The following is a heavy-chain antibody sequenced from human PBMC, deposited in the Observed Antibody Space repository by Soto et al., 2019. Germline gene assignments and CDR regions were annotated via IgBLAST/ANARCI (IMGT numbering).Heavy chain of an antibody. D-gene: IGHD6-13*01. J-gene: IGHJ5*02. CDR2: IIPIFGTA. CDR1: GGTFSSYA. V-gene: IGHV1-69*13. Sequence: SVKVSCKASGGTFSSYAISWVRQAPGQGLEWMGGIIPIFGTANYAQKFQGRVTITADESTSTVYMELSSLRSEDTAVYYCASALIAAAGNPFGPWGQGTLVTVSS. CDR3: ASALIAAAGNPFGP.